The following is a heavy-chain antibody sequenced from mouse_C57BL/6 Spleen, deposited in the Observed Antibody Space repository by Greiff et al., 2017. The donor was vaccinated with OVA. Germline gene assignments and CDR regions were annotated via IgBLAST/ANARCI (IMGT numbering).Heavy chain of an antibody. CDR1: GYTFTDYE. CDR2: IDPETDGT. J-gene: IGHJ3*01. Sequence: VQLQQSGAELVRPGASVTLSCKASGYTFTDYEMHWVKQTPVHGLEWIGAIDPETDGTAYNQKFKGKAILTADKSSSTAYMELRSLTSEDSAVYYCTRSRFAYWGQGTLVTVSA. CDR3: TRSRFAY. V-gene: IGHV1-15*01.